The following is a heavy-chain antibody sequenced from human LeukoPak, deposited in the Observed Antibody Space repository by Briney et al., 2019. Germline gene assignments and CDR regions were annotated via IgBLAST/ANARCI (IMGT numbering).Heavy chain of an antibody. CDR3: ARGQGKFLEWLFLV. CDR1: GYTFTSYD. CDR2: MNPNSGNI. D-gene: IGHD3-3*01. Sequence: ASVKVSCKASGYTFTSYDINWVRQATGQGLEWMGWMNPNSGNIGYAQKFQGRVTMTRNTSISTAYMELSSLRSEDTAVYYCARGQGKFLEWLFLVWGQGTLVTVSS. J-gene: IGHJ4*02. V-gene: IGHV1-8*01.